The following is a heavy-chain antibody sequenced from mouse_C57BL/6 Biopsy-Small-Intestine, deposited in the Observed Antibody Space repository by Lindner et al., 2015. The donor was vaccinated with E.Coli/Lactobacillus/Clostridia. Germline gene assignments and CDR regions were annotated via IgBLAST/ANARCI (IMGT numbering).Heavy chain of an antibody. CDR2: IYPNIGAN. D-gene: IGHD4-1*01. J-gene: IGHJ2*01. V-gene: IGHV1-34*01. CDR3: ARDFGTYIDY. CDR1: GYTFTDYY. Sequence: VQLQESGPELVKPGASVKMSCKASGYTFTDYYMHWVKQSLGKSLEWIGYIYPNIGANGYNQKFKGMATLTVDKSSSTAYMELRSLTSEDSAVYYCARDFGTYIDYWGQGTTLTVSS.